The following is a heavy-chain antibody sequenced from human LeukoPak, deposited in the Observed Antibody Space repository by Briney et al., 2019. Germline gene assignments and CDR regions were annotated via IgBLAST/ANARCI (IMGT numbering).Heavy chain of an antibody. CDR1: GYTFTSSY. D-gene: IGHD3-16*01. Sequence: ASVKVSCKASGYTFTSSYIHWVRRAPGQGLEWMGIINANTGNAAYAQRFKGRISMTRDTSTSTVYMELSSLTSEDTAVYYCGRDQGREAAYIWGSYSDYWGQGTLVTVSS. V-gene: IGHV1-46*01. CDR3: GRDQGREAAYIWGSYSDY. J-gene: IGHJ4*02. CDR2: INANTGNA.